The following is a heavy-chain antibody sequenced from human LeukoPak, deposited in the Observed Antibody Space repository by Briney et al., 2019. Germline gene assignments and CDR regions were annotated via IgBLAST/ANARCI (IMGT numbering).Heavy chain of an antibody. Sequence: GSLRLSCAASGSTFDDYGMSWVRQAPGKGLEWVSGINWNGGSTGYADSVKGRFTISRDNGKNSLYLQMNSLRAEDTAVYYCARDRLHYGEYEKTFDYWGQGTLVTVSS. CDR2: INWNGGST. J-gene: IGHJ4*02. D-gene: IGHD4-17*01. CDR1: GSTFDDYG. V-gene: IGHV3-20*04. CDR3: ARDRLHYGEYEKTFDY.